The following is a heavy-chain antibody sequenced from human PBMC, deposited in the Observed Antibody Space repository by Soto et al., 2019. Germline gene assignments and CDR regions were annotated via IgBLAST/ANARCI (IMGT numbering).Heavy chain of an antibody. CDR2: IWSDGSNK. J-gene: IGHJ4*02. V-gene: IGHV3-33*01. Sequence: QVQLVESGGGVVQPGRSLRLSCAASGFSFRVYGMHWVRQAPGKGLEWVAVIWSDGSNKYYADSVKGRFTISRDNSKNTLYLPMHSLRAEDTAVYYCARVLGSGSAFHYFDYWGQGTLVTVSS. CDR3: ARVLGSGSAFHYFDY. D-gene: IGHD3-10*01. CDR1: GFSFRVYG.